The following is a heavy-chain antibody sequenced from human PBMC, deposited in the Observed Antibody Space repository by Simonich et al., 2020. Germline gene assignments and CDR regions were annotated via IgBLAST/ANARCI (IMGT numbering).Heavy chain of an antibody. CDR1: GFPFSSYA. V-gene: IGHV3-30*07. Sequence: QVQLVESGGGVVQPGRSLRLSCAASGFPFSSYAMPGVRQAPGKGREWVAVISDAGSNKYYADSVKGRFTISRDNSKNTLYLQMNSLRAEDTAVYYCAREGAGNDAFDIWGQGTMVTVSS. CDR3: AREGAGNDAFDI. J-gene: IGHJ3*02. CDR2: ISDAGSNK. D-gene: IGHD1-26*01.